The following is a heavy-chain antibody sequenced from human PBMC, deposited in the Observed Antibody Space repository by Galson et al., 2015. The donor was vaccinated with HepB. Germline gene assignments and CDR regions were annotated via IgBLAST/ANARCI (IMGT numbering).Heavy chain of an antibody. Sequence: SVKVSCKVPGYTLTELSMHWVRQAPGKGLEWMGGFDPEDGETIYAQKFQGRVTMTEDTSTDTAYMELSSLRSEDTAVYYCAVRVGGWNYVPRFDYWGQGTLVTVSS. CDR1: GYTLTELS. CDR3: AVRVGGWNYVPRFDY. CDR2: FDPEDGET. V-gene: IGHV1-24*01. J-gene: IGHJ4*02. D-gene: IGHD1-7*01.